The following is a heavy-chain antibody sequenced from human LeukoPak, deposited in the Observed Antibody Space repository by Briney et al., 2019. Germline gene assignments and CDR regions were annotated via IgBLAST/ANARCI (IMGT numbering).Heavy chain of an antibody. CDR2: LSGNGASI. CDR1: GFMFGNYD. Sequence: PGGSLRLSCATSGFMFGNYDMNWVRQAPGKGLEGVSVLSGNGASIDYADSVKGRFTISRDNPKNTLYLQMTSLRAEDTAVYYCARDFNAWGGFDIWGQGTMVTVSS. CDR3: ARDFNAWGGFDI. V-gene: IGHV3-23*01. J-gene: IGHJ3*02. D-gene: IGHD3-3*01.